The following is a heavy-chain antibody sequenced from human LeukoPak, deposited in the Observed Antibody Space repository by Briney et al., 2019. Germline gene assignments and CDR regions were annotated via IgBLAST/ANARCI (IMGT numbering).Heavy chain of an antibody. CDR3: ARFAAGGSYHYYMDV. CDR1: GFTFSTYT. J-gene: IGHJ6*03. CDR2: IATSSSTI. D-gene: IGHD6-25*01. V-gene: IGHV3-48*01. Sequence: GGSLRLSCAASGFTFSTYTMNWVRQPPGKGLEWVSNIATSSSTIYYADSVKGRFTIPRDNAKNSLYLQMNSLRADDTAVYYCARFAAGGSYHYYMDVWGKGTTVTVSS.